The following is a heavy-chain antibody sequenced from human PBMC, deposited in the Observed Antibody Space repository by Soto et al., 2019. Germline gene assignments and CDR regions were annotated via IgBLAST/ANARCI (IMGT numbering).Heavy chain of an antibody. V-gene: IGHV3-15*01. CDR2: IKSKTDGGTT. CDR1: GFTFTNAW. J-gene: IGHJ4*02. Sequence: EVQLVESGGGLVKPGGSLTLSCAASGFTFTNAWMTWVRQAPGKGLEWVGRIKSKTDGGTTDYAAPVKGRFTISRDDSKSTLYLQMNSLRTEDTAGYFCATNSQHKWLRCADILWDWGQGTLVTVSS. D-gene: IGHD5-12*01. CDR3: ATNSQHKWLRCADILWD.